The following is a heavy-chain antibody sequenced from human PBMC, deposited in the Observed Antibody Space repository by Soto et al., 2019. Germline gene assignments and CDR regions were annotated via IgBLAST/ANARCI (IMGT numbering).Heavy chain of an antibody. D-gene: IGHD6-6*01. CDR2: INAGNGNT. CDR3: ARDPGDSSSSGGYYYYYMDV. CDR1: GYTFTSYA. V-gene: IGHV1-3*01. Sequence: ASVKVSCKASGYTFTSYAMHWVRQAPGQRLEWMGWINAGNGNTKYSQKFQGRVTITRDTSASTAYMELSSLRSEDTAVYYCARDPGDSSSSGGYYYYYMDVWGKGTTVTVSS. J-gene: IGHJ6*03.